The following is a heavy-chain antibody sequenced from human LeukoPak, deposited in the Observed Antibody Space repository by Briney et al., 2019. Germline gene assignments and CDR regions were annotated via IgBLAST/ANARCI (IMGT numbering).Heavy chain of an antibody. Sequence: PGGSLRLSCAASGFTFSSYEMNWVRQAPGKGLEWVSYISSSGSTIYYADSVKGRFTISRDNAKNSLYLQMNSLRAEDTAVYYCARTNRNTAMAMDVRGQGTTVTVSS. D-gene: IGHD5-18*01. CDR2: ISSSGSTI. J-gene: IGHJ6*02. CDR3: ARTNRNTAMAMDV. CDR1: GFTFSSYE. V-gene: IGHV3-48*03.